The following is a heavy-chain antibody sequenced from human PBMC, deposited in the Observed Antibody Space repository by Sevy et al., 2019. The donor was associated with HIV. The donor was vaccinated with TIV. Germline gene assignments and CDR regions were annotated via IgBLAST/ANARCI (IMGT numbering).Heavy chain of an antibody. Sequence: SETLSLTCTVSGGSISSYYWSWIRQPAGKGLEWIGRIYTSGSTNYNPSLKSRVTMSVDTSKNQFSLKLSSVTAADTAVYYCARDLRIVGARNDAFDIWGQGTMVTVSS. CDR1: GGSISSYY. V-gene: IGHV4-4*07. D-gene: IGHD1-26*01. J-gene: IGHJ3*02. CDR3: ARDLRIVGARNDAFDI. CDR2: IYTSGST.